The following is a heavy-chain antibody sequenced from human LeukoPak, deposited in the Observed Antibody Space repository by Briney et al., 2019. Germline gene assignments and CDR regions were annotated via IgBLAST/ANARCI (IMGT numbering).Heavy chain of an antibody. CDR3: ARGGADTGYSSSWYYRDLPGGEYFQH. D-gene: IGHD6-13*01. CDR1: GFTFSSYS. J-gene: IGHJ1*01. CDR2: ISSSSSTI. Sequence: GGSLRLSCAASGFTFSSYSMNWVRQAPGKGLEWVSYISSSSSTIYYADSVKGRFTISRDNAKNSLYLQMNSLRAEDTAVYYCARGGADTGYSSSWYYRDLPGGEYFQHWGQGTLVTVSS. V-gene: IGHV3-48*01.